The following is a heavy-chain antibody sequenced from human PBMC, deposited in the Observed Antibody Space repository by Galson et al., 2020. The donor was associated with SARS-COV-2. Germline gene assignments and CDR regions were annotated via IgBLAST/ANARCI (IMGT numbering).Heavy chain of an antibody. CDR2: INPRDDIT. CDR1: GYAFTSYH. CDR3: AREWVDTGSSVFDY. J-gene: IGHJ4*02. D-gene: IGHD5-18*01. V-gene: IGHV1-46*01. Sequence: ASVKVSCKTSGYAFTSYHVHWVRQAPGQGLEWVGIINPRDDITAYAQRFQGRVTMTRDTFTSTVYMELSSLRPEDTAVYYCAREWVDTGSSVFDYWGRGTLVTVSS.